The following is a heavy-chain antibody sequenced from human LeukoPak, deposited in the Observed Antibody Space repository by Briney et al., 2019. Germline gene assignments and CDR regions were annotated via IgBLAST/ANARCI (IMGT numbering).Heavy chain of an antibody. CDR2: IIPILGIA. CDR1: GGTFSSYA. Sequence: SVKVSCKASGGTFSSYAISWVRQAPGQGLEWMGRIIPILGIANYAQKFQGRVTITTDTSTSTAYMELRSLRSDDTAVYYCASTIKGVRVPLYWGQRTLVTVSS. D-gene: IGHD3-9*01. J-gene: IGHJ4*02. CDR3: ASTIKGVRVPLY. V-gene: IGHV1-69*04.